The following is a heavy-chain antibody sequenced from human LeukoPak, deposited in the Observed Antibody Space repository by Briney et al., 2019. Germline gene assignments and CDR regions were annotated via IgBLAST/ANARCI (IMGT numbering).Heavy chain of an antibody. V-gene: IGHV3-11*04. CDR1: GFTFSDYY. CDR2: ISTI. Sequence: GGSLRLSCSASGFTFSDYYMSWVRQAPGKGLEWVSYISTIYYADSVKGRFTISRDNAKDSLYLQMNSLRAEDTAVYYCARAIAARLDWGQGTLVTVSS. D-gene: IGHD6-6*01. CDR3: ARAIAARLD. J-gene: IGHJ4*02.